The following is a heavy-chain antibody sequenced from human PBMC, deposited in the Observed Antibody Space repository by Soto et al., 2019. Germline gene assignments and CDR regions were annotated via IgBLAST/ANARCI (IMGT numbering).Heavy chain of an antibody. V-gene: IGHV1-46*02. D-gene: IGHD2-21*01. CDR2: INRSGRGA. CDR3: ATVESCGGDCYYFQH. CDR1: GYTSKTHY. J-gene: IGHJ1*01. Sequence: QVQLLQSGPEVKKSGASVKLSCTASGYTSKTHYLQWVREAPGQGLQWMGLINRSGRGALYAQKFQGRVALTMETSTRSVFLEMNSLRSEDTAVYYCATVESCGGDCYYFQHWGQGTVLTVSS.